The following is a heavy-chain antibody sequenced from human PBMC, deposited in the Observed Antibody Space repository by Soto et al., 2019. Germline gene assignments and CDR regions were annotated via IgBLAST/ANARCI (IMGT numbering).Heavy chain of an antibody. CDR2: IYYSGSI. CDR3: ASLLGYCSGGSCYHPYNWFDP. J-gene: IGHJ5*02. D-gene: IGHD2-15*01. CDR1: NGSISSSDYY. V-gene: IGHV4-39*01. Sequence: SETLSLTCTVSNGSISSSDYYWGWTRQPPGKGLEWIATIYYSGSIYYNPSLKGRISISVDTSKNQFSLKLSSVTAADTAVYYCASLLGYCSGGSCYHPYNWFDPWGQGTLVTVSS.